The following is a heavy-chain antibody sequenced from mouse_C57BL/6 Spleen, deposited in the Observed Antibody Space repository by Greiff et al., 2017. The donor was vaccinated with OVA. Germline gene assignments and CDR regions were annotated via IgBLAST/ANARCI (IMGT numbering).Heavy chain of an antibody. Sequence: EVHLVESGPGLVKPSQSLSLTCSVTGYSITSGYYWNWIRQFPGNKLEWMGYISYDGSNNYNPSLKNRISITRDTSKNQFFLKLNSVTTEDTATYYCARENWDDWFAYWGQGTLVTVSA. J-gene: IGHJ3*01. CDR2: ISYDGSN. CDR3: ARENWDDWFAY. D-gene: IGHD4-1*01. V-gene: IGHV3-6*01. CDR1: GYSITSGYY.